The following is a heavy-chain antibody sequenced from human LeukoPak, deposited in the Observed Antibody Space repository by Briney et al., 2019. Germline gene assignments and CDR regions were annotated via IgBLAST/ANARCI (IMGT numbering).Heavy chain of an antibody. CDR1: GYTFTGYY. D-gene: IGHD6-13*01. CDR2: INPNSGGT. V-gene: IGHV1-2*02. J-gene: IGHJ5*01. CDR3: ARDADVRSWYNWFDS. Sequence: ASVKVSCKASGYTFTGYYIYWVRQAPGQGLEWMGWINPNSGGTNYAQKFQGRVTMTRDTSISTAYMELSRLRSDDTAVYYCARDADVRSWYNWFDSWGQGTLVTVSS.